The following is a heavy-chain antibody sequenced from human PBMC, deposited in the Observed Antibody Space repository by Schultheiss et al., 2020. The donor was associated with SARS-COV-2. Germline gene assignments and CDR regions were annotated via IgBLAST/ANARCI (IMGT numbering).Heavy chain of an antibody. CDR3: ARLPGIVGATKVFDY. CDR2: IYYSGST. Sequence: SETLSLTCAVSGGSISSGGYSWSWIRQPPGKGLEWIGYIYYSGSTNYNPSLKSRVTISVDTSKNQFSLKLSSVTAADTAVYYCARLPGIVGATKVFDYWGQGTLVTVSS. V-gene: IGHV4-61*08. CDR1: GGSISSGGYS. D-gene: IGHD1-26*01. J-gene: IGHJ4*02.